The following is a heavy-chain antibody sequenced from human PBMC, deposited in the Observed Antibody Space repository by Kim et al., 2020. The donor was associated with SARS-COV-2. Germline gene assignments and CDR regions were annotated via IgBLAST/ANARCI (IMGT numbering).Heavy chain of an antibody. J-gene: IGHJ4*02. V-gene: IGHV1-18*01. D-gene: IGHD3-22*01. CDR2: ISANFGAV. Sequence: ASVKVSCKASGYTFTSYAISWVRQAPGQGLEWMGRISANFGAVKYAPKFQDRVTITADTSTSTADMDLRSLRTDDTAVYYCARGGYYYDSSGSPPYYFDYRVQGFLVTVSS. CDR1: GYTFTSYA. CDR3: ARGGYYYDSSGSPPYYFDY.